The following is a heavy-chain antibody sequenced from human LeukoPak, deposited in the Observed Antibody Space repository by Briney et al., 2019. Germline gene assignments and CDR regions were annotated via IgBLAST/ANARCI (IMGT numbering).Heavy chain of an antibody. J-gene: IGHJ6*04. D-gene: IGHD2-21*01. CDR3: ARDRRGVDYYYGMDV. V-gene: IGHV4-31*03. Sequence: SETLSLTCTVSGGSISSGGYYWSWIRQHPGKGLEWIEYIYYSGITYYNPSLKSRLTISVDTSKNRFSLKLSSVNAADTAVYYCARDRRGVDYYYGMDVWGKGTTVTVSS. CDR1: GGSISSGGYY. CDR2: IYYSGIT.